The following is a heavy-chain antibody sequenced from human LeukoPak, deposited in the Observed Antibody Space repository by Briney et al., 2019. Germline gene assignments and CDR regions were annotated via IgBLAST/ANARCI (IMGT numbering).Heavy chain of an antibody. J-gene: IGHJ4*02. CDR2: IIPIFGTA. CDR1: GGTFSSYA. V-gene: IGHV1-69*13. CDR3: ARVGQDIGSPSFDY. Sequence: ASVKVSCKASGGTFSSYAISRLRQAPGQGLEWMGGIIPIFGTANYAQKFQGRVTITADESTSTAYMELSSLRSEDTAVYYCARVGQDIGSPSFDYWGQGTLVTVSS. D-gene: IGHD5-12*01.